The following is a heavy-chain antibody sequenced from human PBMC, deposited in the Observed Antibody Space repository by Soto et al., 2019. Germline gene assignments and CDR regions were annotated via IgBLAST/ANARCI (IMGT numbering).Heavy chain of an antibody. J-gene: IGHJ4*02. V-gene: IGHV1-58*01. Sequence: SVKVSCKASGFTFTSSAVHWVRQARGQRLEWIGWIVVGSGNTNYAQKFQERVTITRDMSTSTAYMELSSLRSEDTAVYYCATPGGDYGSDYWGQGTLVTV. CDR1: GFTFTSSA. CDR3: ATPGGDYGSDY. D-gene: IGHD4-17*01. CDR2: IVVGSGNT.